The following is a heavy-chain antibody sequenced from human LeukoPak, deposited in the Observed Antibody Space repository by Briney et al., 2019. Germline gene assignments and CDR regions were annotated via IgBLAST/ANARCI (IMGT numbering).Heavy chain of an antibody. D-gene: IGHD2-2*02. J-gene: IGHJ4*02. V-gene: IGHV4-59*11. CDR2: IYYSGST. CDR3: ARGFLTKGYCSSTSCYILDY. Sequence: SETLSLTCTVSGGSISSHYWSWIRQPPGKGLEWIGYIYYSGSTNYNPSLKSRVTISVDTSKDQFSLKLSSVTAADTAVYYCARGFLTKGYCSSTSCYILDYWGQGTLVTVSS. CDR1: GGSISSHY.